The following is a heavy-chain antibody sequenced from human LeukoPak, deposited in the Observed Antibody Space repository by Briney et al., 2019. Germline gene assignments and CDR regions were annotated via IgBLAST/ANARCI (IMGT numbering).Heavy chain of an antibody. V-gene: IGHV5-10-1*01. J-gene: IGHJ4*02. Sequence: KPGESLRISCKASGYSFTDSWINWVRQMSGKGLEWMGRIDPSDSYTNYSPSSQGHVTMSLDKSSSTAYLQWRSLGATDTAMYYCARQEGTAIIVWGQGTLVAVSS. CDR2: IDPSDSYT. CDR1: GYSFTDSW. CDR3: ARQEGTAIIV. D-gene: IGHD2/OR15-2a*01.